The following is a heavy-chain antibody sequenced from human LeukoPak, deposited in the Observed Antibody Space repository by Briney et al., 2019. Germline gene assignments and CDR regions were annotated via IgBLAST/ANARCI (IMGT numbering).Heavy chain of an antibody. J-gene: IGHJ4*02. CDR3: ARGPYTYYYDR. CDR1: GFTFSSYA. D-gene: IGHD3-22*01. CDR2: ISGSGGSS. V-gene: IGHV3-23*01. Sequence: QAGGSLRLSCAASGFTFSSYAVSWVRQAPGKGLEWVAAISGSGGSSYYADSVKGRFTISRDNSKNTLYMQMNSLRAEDTAVYYCARGPYTYYYDRWGQGTLVTVSS.